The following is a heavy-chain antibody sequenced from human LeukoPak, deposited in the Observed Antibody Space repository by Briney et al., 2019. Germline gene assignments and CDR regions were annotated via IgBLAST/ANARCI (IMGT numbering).Heavy chain of an antibody. J-gene: IGHJ5*02. CDR1: GGSISSGGYY. D-gene: IGHD3-10*01. CDR2: INHSGTT. Sequence: SETLSLTCTVSGGSISSGGYYWSWIRQHLGKGLEWIGYINHSGTTYYNPSLKSRVTISVDTSKNHFSLMLRSVTAADTAVYYCTNYGSGTYRFDPWGQGTLVTVSS. V-gene: IGHV4-31*03. CDR3: TNYGSGTYRFDP.